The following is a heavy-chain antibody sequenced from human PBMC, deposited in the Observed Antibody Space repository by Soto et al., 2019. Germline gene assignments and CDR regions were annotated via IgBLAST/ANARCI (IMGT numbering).Heavy chain of an antibody. V-gene: IGHV4-59*01. CDR2: MYYSGNT. J-gene: IGHJ3*01. CDR3: ATLDTPFAFDV. CDR1: GGSISSCY. Sequence: PSETLSLTCTVSGGSISSCYWSWLRQPPGKGLEWIAYMYYSGNTNYNPSLKSRVTMAVDTSKRQFSLKLRSVTAADTAVYYCATLDTPFAFDVWGQGAMVTVSS. D-gene: IGHD5-18*01.